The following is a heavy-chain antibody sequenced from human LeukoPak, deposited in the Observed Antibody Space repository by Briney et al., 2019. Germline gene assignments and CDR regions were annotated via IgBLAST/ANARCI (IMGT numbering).Heavy chain of an antibody. D-gene: IGHD5-12*01. V-gene: IGHV4-38-2*02. CDR2: IYHSGST. J-gene: IGHJ4*02. CDR3: ARGGNIVATINY. CDR1: GYSISSGYY. Sequence: PSETLSLTCTVSGYSISSGYYWGWIRQPPGKGLEWIGSIYHSGSTYYNPSLKSRVTVSVDTSKKQFSLKLSSVTAADTAVYYCARGGNIVATINYWGQGTLVTVSS.